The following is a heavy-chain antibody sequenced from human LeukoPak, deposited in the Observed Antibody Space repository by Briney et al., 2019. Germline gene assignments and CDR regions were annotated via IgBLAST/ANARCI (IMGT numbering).Heavy chain of an antibody. CDR2: IKQDGSEK. CDR3: ASMPSGYSYGSLYYFDY. CDR1: GFTFSSYW. J-gene: IGHJ4*02. V-gene: IGHV3-7*01. D-gene: IGHD5-18*01. Sequence: GGSLRLSCAASGFTFSSYWMSWVRQAPGKGLEWVANIKQDGSEKYYVDSVKDRFTISRDNAKNSLYLQMNSLRAEDTAVYYCASMPSGYSYGSLYYFDYWGQGTLVTVSS.